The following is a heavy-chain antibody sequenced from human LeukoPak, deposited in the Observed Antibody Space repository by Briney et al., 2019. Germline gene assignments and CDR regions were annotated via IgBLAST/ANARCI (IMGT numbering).Heavy chain of an antibody. CDR3: ARVLYYDFWSGPNNWFDP. J-gene: IGHJ5*02. D-gene: IGHD3-3*01. V-gene: IGHV4-4*07. CDR1: GGSISSYY. Sequence: SETLSLTCTVSGGSISSYYWSWIRQPAGKGLEWIGRIYTSGSTNYNPSLKSRVTMSVDTSKNQFSLKLSSVTAADTAVYYCARVLYYDFWSGPNNWFDPWGQGTLVTVSS. CDR2: IYTSGST.